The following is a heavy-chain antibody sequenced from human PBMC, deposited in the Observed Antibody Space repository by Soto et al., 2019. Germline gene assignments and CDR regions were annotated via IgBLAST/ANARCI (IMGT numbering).Heavy chain of an antibody. CDR2: ISVAGSRE. CDR1: GFTSSIYV. Sequence: TGGSLSLSCEGSGFTSSIYVMHWVRHAPGKGLEWVALISVAGSRENYADSVKGRFTISRDNSKNMVYLQMNSLRTEDTAVYYCGRGGFYYYGSCVYSPDYWGQGTLVTVSS. D-gene: IGHD3-22*01. J-gene: IGHJ4*02. CDR3: GRGGFYYYGSCVYSPDY. V-gene: IGHV3-30-3*01.